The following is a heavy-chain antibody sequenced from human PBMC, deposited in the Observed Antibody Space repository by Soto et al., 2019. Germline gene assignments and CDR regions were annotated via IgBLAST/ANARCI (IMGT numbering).Heavy chain of an antibody. CDR2: ISAYNGNT. V-gene: IGHV1-18*01. Sequence: ASVKVSCKASGYTFTSYGISWVRQATGQGLEWMGWISAYNGNTNYAQKLQGRVTMTTDTSTSTAYMELRSLRSDDTAVYYCARDLGCSGGSCYFDYWGQGTLVTVSS. CDR1: GYTFTSYG. J-gene: IGHJ4*02. D-gene: IGHD2-15*01. CDR3: ARDLGCSGGSCYFDY.